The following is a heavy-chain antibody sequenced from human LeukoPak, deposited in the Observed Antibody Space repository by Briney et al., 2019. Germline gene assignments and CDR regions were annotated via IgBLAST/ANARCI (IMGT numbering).Heavy chain of an antibody. CDR1: GFTFSYYS. V-gene: IGHV3-48*02. CDR3: ARDLDGDYGWHFDL. CDR2: SNTDGTI. J-gene: IGHJ2*01. D-gene: IGHD4-17*01. Sequence: GGSLRLSCAASGFTFSYYSMNRVRQAPGKGLEWISYSNTDGTISYADSVKGRFTISRDNAENSLYLQMNSLRDEDTAVYYCARDLDGDYGWHFDLWGRGTLVTVSS.